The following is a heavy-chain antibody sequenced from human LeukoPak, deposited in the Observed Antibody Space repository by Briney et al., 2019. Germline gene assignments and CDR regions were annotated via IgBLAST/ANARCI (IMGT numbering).Heavy chain of an antibody. CDR2: IYYSGST. CDR1: GGSISSSSYY. V-gene: IGHV4-39*07. Sequence: SETLSLTCTVSGGSISSSSYYWGWIRQPPGKGLEWIGSIYYSGSTYYNPSLKSRVTISVDTSKNQFSLKLSSVTAADPAVYYWARGGGDLFAYGGQGPLATVSS. CDR3: ARGGGDLFAY. J-gene: IGHJ4*02. D-gene: IGHD2-21*01.